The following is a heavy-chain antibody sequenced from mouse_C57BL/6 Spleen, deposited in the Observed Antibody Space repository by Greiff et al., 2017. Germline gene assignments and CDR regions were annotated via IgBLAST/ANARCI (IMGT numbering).Heavy chain of an antibody. CDR3: TTGGRTTAVAD. J-gene: IGHJ3*01. CDR1: GFNIKDDY. V-gene: IGHV14-4*01. D-gene: IGHD2-12*01. CDR2: IDPENGDP. Sequence: EVQLQQSGAELVRPGASVKLSCTASGFNIKDDYMHWVKQRPEQGLEWIGWIDPENGDPEYASKFQGKATITAETSSDTAYLQLSSLTTEDTAVYYCTTGGRTTAVADWGQGTLVTVSA.